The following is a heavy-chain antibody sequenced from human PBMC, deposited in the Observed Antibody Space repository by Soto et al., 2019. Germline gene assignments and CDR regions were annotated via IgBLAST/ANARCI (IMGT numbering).Heavy chain of an antibody. CDR3: ARDQIAAADAYYYYGMDV. D-gene: IGHD6-13*01. J-gene: IGHJ6*02. CDR2: INPNSGGT. Sequence: ASVKVSCKASGYTFTGYYMHWVRQAPGQGLEWMGWINPNSGGTNYAQKFQGWVTMTRDTSISTAYMELSRLRSDDTAVYYCARDQIAAADAYYYYGMDVWGQGTTVTVSS. CDR1: GYTFTGYY. V-gene: IGHV1-2*04.